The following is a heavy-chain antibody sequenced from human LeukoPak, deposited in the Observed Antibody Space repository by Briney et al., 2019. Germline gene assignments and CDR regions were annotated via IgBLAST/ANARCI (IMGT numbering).Heavy chain of an antibody. Sequence: NTSETLSLTCTVSGGSISVSNCYWGWIRQPPGKGLEWIGSVYYSGSAHYNPSLKSRVTISVDTSKNQFSLKVSSVTAADTAVYYCARGSRWFDPWGQGTLVTVSS. CDR1: GGSISVSNCY. CDR3: ARGSRWFDP. V-gene: IGHV4-39*01. CDR2: VYYSGSA. J-gene: IGHJ5*02.